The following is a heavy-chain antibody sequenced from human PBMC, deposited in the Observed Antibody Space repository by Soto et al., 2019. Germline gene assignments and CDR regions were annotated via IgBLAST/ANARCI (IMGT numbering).Heavy chain of an antibody. J-gene: IGHJ4*02. CDR1: GGSISSSSNYY. V-gene: IGHV4-39*01. Sequence: NPSETLSLTCTVSGGSISSSSNYYWGWIRQPPGKGLEWIGSIYYSGNTYYSPSLKSRVTLSVDTSKNQFSLNLNSVTAADTAVYYCVTTAAYCNGTSCYDFDNWGQGTLVTVSS. CDR2: IYYSGNT. CDR3: VTTAAYCNGTSCYDFDN. D-gene: IGHD2-2*01.